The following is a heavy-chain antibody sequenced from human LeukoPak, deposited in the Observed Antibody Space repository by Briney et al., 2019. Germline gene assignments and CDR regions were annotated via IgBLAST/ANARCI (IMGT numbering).Heavy chain of an antibody. D-gene: IGHD2-2*01. V-gene: IGHV4-34*01. J-gene: IGHJ2*01. CDR1: GGSFSGYY. CDR2: INHSGST. CDR3: ARGRIVVVPAAIRYFDL. Sequence: SETLSLTCAVYGGSFSGYYWSWLRQPPGKGLEWIGEINHSGSTNYNPPLKSRVTISVDTSKNQFSLKLSSVTAADTAVYYCARGRIVVVPAAIRYFDLWGRGTLVTVSS.